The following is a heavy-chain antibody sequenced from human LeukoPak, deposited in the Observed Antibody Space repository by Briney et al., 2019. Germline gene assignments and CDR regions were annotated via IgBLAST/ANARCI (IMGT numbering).Heavy chain of an antibody. D-gene: IGHD3-16*02. V-gene: IGHV1-69*13. CDR1: GGTFSSYA. CDR3: ARDGVDDFVWGSYRDDAFDI. Sequence: SVKVSCKASGGTFSSYAISWVRQAPGQGLEWMGGVIPIFCTANNTQKFQGRVTVTAEESTSKAHMELSSLRAEDTAVYYCARDGVDDFVWGSYRDDAFDIWGQGTMVTVSS. J-gene: IGHJ3*02. CDR2: VIPIFCTA.